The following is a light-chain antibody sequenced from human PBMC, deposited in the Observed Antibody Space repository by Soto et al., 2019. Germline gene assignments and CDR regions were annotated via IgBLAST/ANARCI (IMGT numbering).Light chain of an antibody. CDR2: GAS. V-gene: IGKV3-15*01. J-gene: IGKJ4*01. Sequence: EIVMAQSPATLSVSPGQISTLSCRASQSVRRNLAWYQKKPGQAPRLLIYGASTRATGIPARLSGSGYGTELTITISSLKSEDFAVYYCQQYNNWTLTFGGGTKVDIK. CDR1: QSVRRN. CDR3: QQYNNWTLT.